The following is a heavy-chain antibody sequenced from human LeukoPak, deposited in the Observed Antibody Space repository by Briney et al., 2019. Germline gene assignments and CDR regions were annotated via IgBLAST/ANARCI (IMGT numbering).Heavy chain of an antibody. CDR2: TYYRSRWYN. J-gene: IGHJ6*03. V-gene: IGHV6-1*01. Sequence: SQTLSLTCAISGDSVSSNSAAWNWIGQSPSRGLEWLGRTYYRSRWYNDYAVSVKSRITINPDTSKNQFSLRLNSVTPEDTAVYYCARDYYYYMDVWGKGTTVTVSS. CDR1: GDSVSSNSAA. CDR3: ARDYYYYMDV.